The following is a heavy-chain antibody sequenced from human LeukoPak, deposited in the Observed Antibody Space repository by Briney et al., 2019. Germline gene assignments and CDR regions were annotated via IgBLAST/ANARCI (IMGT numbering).Heavy chain of an antibody. J-gene: IGHJ4*02. D-gene: IGHD1/OR15-1a*01. Sequence: ASVKVSCKASGYTFTGYYVHWVRQAPGQGLEWMGRINPNSGGTNYAQKFQGRITMTRDTSINTAYMELSSLGSDDTAVYYCARGEQASLIVYWGQGTLVTVSS. V-gene: IGHV1-2*06. CDR1: GYTFTGYY. CDR2: INPNSGGT. CDR3: ARGEQASLIVY.